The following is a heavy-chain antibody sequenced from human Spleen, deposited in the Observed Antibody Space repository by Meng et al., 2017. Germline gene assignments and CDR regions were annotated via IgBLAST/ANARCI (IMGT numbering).Heavy chain of an antibody. CDR3: ARDPPSS. CDR1: GYTFTNYA. J-gene: IGHJ5*02. Sequence: QVHLVQSGAEVRKPGASVKVSCKASGYTFTNYAIHWVRQAPGQRLEWLGWVNAGHGYTTYSPKFQGRVAITRDTSASTAYMELSSLRSEDTAVYYCARDPPSSWGQGTLVTVSS. V-gene: IGHV1-3*01. CDR2: VNAGHGYT.